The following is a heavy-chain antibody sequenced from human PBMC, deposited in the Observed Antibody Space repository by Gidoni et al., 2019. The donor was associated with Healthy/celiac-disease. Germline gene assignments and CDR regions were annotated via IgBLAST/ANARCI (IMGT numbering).Heavy chain of an antibody. J-gene: IGHJ6*02. D-gene: IGHD6-13*01. Sequence: QVQLVESGGGLVKPGGSLRLSCAASGFTFSDYYMSWIRQAPGKGLEWVSYISSSGSTIYYADSVKGRFTISRDNAKNSLYLQMNSLRAEDTAVYYCARDSGLNIAAAGTYYYYGMDVWGQGTTVTVSS. V-gene: IGHV3-11*01. CDR3: ARDSGLNIAAAGTYYYYGMDV. CDR2: ISSSGSTI. CDR1: GFTFSDYY.